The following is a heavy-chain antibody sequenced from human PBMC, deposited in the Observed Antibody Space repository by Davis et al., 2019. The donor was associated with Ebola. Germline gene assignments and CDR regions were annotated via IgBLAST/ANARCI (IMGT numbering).Heavy chain of an antibody. D-gene: IGHD3-3*01. V-gene: IGHV3-21*01. Sequence: GESLKISCAASGFTFSSYWMHWVRQAPGKGLEWVSSISSSSSYIYYADSVKGRFTISRDNAKNSLYLQMNSLRAEDTAVYYCARDPFTIFGVGAYDYWGQGTLVTVSS. J-gene: IGHJ4*02. CDR2: ISSSSSYI. CDR3: ARDPFTIFGVGAYDY. CDR1: GFTFSSYW.